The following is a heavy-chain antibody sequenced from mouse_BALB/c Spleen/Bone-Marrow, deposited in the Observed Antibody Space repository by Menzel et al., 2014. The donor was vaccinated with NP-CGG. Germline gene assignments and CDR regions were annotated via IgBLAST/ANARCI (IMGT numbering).Heavy chain of an antibody. J-gene: IGHJ4*01. Sequence: VQLQQSGPELVKPGASVKISCKASGYAFSYSWMNWVRQRPGQGLEWIGRIYPGDGDTYYNGKFKGRATLTADKSSSTAYMQLSSPTSVDSAVYFCARSDGYRAMDYWGQGSSVTVSS. CDR2: IYPGDGDT. V-gene: IGHV1-82*01. D-gene: IGHD2-3*01. CDR1: GYAFSYSW. CDR3: ARSDGYRAMDY.